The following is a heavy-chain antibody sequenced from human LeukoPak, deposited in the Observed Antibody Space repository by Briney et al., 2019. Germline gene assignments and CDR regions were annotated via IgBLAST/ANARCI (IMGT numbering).Heavy chain of an antibody. D-gene: IGHD6-19*01. V-gene: IGHV4-39*01. CDR2: IYYSGST. Sequence: SETLSLTCTVSGGSISSSSYYWGWIRQPPGKGLEWIGSIYYSGSTYYNPSLKSRVTISVDTSKNQFSLKLSSVTAADTAVYYCASLQYSSGWYVFDYWGQGTLVAVSS. J-gene: IGHJ4*02. CDR1: GGSISSSSYY. CDR3: ASLQYSSGWYVFDY.